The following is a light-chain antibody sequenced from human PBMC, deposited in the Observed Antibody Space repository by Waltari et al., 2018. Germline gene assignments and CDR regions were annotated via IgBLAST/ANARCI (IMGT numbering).Light chain of an antibody. CDR3: QHYVRLPVT. J-gene: IGKJ1*01. Sequence: EIVLTQSPGTLSLSPGERAILPCRASQSVGRTLAWYQQKPGQAPRLLIYGASSRATGIPDRFGGSGSGTDFSLTISRLEPEDFSVYYCQHYVRLPVTFGQGTRVEI. CDR1: QSVGRT. V-gene: IGKV3-20*01. CDR2: GAS.